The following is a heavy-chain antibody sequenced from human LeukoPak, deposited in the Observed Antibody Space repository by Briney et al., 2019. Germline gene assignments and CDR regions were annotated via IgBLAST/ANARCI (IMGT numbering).Heavy chain of an antibody. CDR2: TYYRSKWYS. CDR1: GDSVSINSVA. CDR3: ARDSRVSNSLPFDC. Sequence: SQALSLTSAISGDSVSINSVAWSWVRQSPSSGLEWLGRTYYRSKWYSDYADSVKSRITINADTSKNQFSLHLDSVTPEDTAVYYCARDSRVSNSLPFDCWGQGTLVTVS. J-gene: IGHJ4*02. D-gene: IGHD4-11*01. V-gene: IGHV6-1*01.